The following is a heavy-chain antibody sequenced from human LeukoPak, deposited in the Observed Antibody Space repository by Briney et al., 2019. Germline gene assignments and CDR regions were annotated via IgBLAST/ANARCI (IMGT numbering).Heavy chain of an antibody. V-gene: IGHV3-23*01. J-gene: IGHJ4*02. CDR3: AKDRLRPQNYFDY. D-gene: IGHD3-16*01. CDR2: ISGSGGST. Sequence: GGSLRLSCAASGFTFSSYAVSWVRQAPGKGLEWVSAISGSGGSTYYADSVKGRFTISRDNSKNTLYLQMNSLRAEDTAVYYCAKDRLRPQNYFDYWGQGTLVTVSS. CDR1: GFTFSSYA.